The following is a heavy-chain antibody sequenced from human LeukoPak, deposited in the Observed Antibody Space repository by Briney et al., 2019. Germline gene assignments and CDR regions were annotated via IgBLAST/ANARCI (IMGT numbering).Heavy chain of an antibody. CDR3: AKDVVGATTFFDY. J-gene: IGHJ4*02. CDR2: IGGNGGST. D-gene: IGHD1-26*01. Sequence: GGSLRLSCAASGFIFSSYAMSWVRQAPGKGLEWVSAIGGNGGSTCYADSVKGRFTISRDNSKNTLYLQMNSLRAEDTAVYYCAKDVVGATTFFDYWGQGTLVTVSS. V-gene: IGHV3-23*01. CDR1: GFIFSSYA.